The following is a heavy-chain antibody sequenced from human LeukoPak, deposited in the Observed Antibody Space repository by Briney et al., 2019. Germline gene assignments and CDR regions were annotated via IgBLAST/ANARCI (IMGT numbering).Heavy chain of an antibody. CDR2: ISGSGGST. Sequence: GGSLRLSCAASGFTFSSYAMSWVRQAPEKGLEWVSAISGSGGSTYYADSVKGRFTISRDNSKNTLYLQMNSLRAEDTAVCYCAKGQRPFDFFDYWGQGTLVTVSS. J-gene: IGHJ4*02. CDR1: GFTFSSYA. D-gene: IGHD3-3*01. CDR3: AKGQRPFDFFDY. V-gene: IGHV3-23*01.